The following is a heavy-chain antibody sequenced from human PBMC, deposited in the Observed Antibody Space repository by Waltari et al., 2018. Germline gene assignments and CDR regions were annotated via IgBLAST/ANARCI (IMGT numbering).Heavy chain of an antibody. Sequence: QVQLQESGPGLVKPSGTLYLTCTVSGDSISNNFFWSWVRQSPGKGLEWIGQVHQSGRSNYNPSLESRVTVSMDTSKNQFSLKMTSVTAADTAIYYCASDRGRGLYLDSWGQGTLVTVSP. V-gene: IGHV4-4*02. CDR1: GDSISNNFF. J-gene: IGHJ4*02. CDR3: ASDRGRGLYLDS. D-gene: IGHD2-15*01. CDR2: VHQSGRS.